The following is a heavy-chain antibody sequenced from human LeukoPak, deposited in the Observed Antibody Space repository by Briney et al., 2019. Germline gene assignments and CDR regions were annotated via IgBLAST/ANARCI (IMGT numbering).Heavy chain of an antibody. Sequence: GGSLRLSCAASGFTFSSYGMHWVRQAPGKGLEWVAVIWYDGSNKYYADSVKGRFTISRDNSKNTLYLQMNSLRAEDTAVYYCARMRGGGPRTRAVPAAYNWFDPWGQGTLVTVSS. V-gene: IGHV3-33*01. CDR2: IWYDGSNK. CDR1: GFTFSSYG. CDR3: ARMRGGGPRTRAVPAAYNWFDP. J-gene: IGHJ5*02. D-gene: IGHD2-2*01.